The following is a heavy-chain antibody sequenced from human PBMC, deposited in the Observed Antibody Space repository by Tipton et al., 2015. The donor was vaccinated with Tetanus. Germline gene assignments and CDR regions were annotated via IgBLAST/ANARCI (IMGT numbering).Heavy chain of an antibody. CDR2: VYSSGST. D-gene: IGHD1-26*01. V-gene: IGHV4-4*07. J-gene: IGHJ6*02. Sequence: LRLSCTVSGGSLNTFYWNWIRQPAGKGLEWIGRVYSSGSTNYNPSLKSRVTMSIDASKNQFSLELTSVTAADTAAYYCARDFRERSGTYYSYYYTMDVWGQGTTVTVSS. CDR3: ARDFRERSGTYYSYYYTMDV. CDR1: GGSLNTFY.